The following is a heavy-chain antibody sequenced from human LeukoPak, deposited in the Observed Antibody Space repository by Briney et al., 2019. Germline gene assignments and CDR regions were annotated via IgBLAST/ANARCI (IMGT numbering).Heavy chain of an antibody. Sequence: SETLSHTCTVFGGSFTSYYWNWIRQPPGKTLEWIGYMYYSGTTNYNPSLKSRVTISVDRSKNQFSLKLSSVTAADTAVYYCARESTGDGAFDIWGQGTMVTVSS. J-gene: IGHJ3*02. D-gene: IGHD7-27*01. V-gene: IGHV4-59*12. CDR3: ARESTGDGAFDI. CDR2: MYYSGTT. CDR1: GGSFTSYY.